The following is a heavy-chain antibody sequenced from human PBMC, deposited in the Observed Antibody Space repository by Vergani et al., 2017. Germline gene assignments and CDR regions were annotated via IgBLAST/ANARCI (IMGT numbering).Heavy chain of an antibody. J-gene: IGHJ4*01. V-gene: IGHV3-66*02. CDR1: GFTFNNYA. Sequence: EVQLLESGGGLVQPGGSLRLSCAASGFTFNNYAMSWVRQAPGKGLEWVSVIKSDGRTSYAESVRGRFTISRDTSRNAVYLQMNILRVEDTGVYYCTRSECSGTTCYGHYFDLWGHGILVTVSS. D-gene: IGHD2-15*01. CDR3: TRSECSGTTCYGHYFDL. CDR2: IKSDGRT.